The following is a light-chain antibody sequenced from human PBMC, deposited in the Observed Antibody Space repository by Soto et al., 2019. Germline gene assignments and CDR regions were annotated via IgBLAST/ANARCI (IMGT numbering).Light chain of an antibody. V-gene: IGLV2-11*01. CDR2: DVN. Sequence: ALTQPRSVSGSPGQSVAISCTGTSSDVGGYNYVSWYQQHPGKAPKVMIFDVNKRPSGVPDRFSGSKSGNTASLTISGLQAEDEADYYCCSYAGRYTYVFGTGTKVTVL. J-gene: IGLJ1*01. CDR1: SSDVGGYNY. CDR3: CSYAGRYTYV.